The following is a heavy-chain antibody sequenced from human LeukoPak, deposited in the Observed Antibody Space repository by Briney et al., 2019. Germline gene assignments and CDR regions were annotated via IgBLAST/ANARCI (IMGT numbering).Heavy chain of an antibody. CDR1: GYSISSGYY. CDR3: ARDLGIAARPDY. D-gene: IGHD6-6*01. CDR2: IYHSGST. V-gene: IGHV4-38-2*02. J-gene: IGHJ4*02. Sequence: SETLSLTCTVSGYSISSGYYWGWIRQPPGKGLEWIGSIYHSGSTYYNPSLKRRVTISVDTSKNQFSLKLSSVTAADTAVYYCARDLGIAARPDYWGQGTLVTVSS.